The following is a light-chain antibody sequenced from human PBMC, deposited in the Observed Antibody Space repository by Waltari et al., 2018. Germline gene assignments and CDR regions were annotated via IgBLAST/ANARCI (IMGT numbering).Light chain of an antibody. J-gene: IGKJ1*01. Sequence: EIVLTQSPGPLSLSPGERATLSCTASQSVSSSYLAWYQQKPGQAPRLLIYGASSRATGIPDRFSGSGSGTDFTLTISRLEPEDFAVYYCQQYGSSRTWTFGQGTKVEIK. CDR1: QSVSSSY. CDR2: GAS. CDR3: QQYGSSRTWT. V-gene: IGKV3-20*01.